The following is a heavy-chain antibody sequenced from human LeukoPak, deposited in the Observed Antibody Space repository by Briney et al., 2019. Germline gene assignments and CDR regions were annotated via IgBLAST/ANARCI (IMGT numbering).Heavy chain of an antibody. D-gene: IGHD6-13*01. V-gene: IGHV3-23*01. CDR1: GFTFSSYA. CDR3: AKSNPYSSSWYGSVSRPSDY. J-gene: IGHJ4*02. Sequence: GGSLRLSCAASGFTFSSYAMSWGRQAPGKGLEWVSAISGSGGSTYYVDSVKGRFTISRDNSKNTLYLQMNSLRAEDTAVYYCAKSNPYSSSWYGSVSRPSDYWGQGTLVTVSS. CDR2: ISGSGGST.